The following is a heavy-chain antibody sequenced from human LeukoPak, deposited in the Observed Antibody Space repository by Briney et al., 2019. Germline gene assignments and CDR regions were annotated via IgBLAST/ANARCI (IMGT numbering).Heavy chain of an antibody. J-gene: IGHJ6*03. Sequence: PSETLSLTCAVYGGSFSGYYWSWIRQPPGKGLEWIGEINHSGSTNYNPSLKSRVTISVDTSKNQFSLKLNSVTAADTAVYYCARGLLYGYYYYYMDVWGKGTTVTVSS. D-gene: IGHD2-8*01. V-gene: IGHV4-34*01. CDR2: INHSGST. CDR3: ARGLLYGYYYYYMDV. CDR1: GGSFSGYY.